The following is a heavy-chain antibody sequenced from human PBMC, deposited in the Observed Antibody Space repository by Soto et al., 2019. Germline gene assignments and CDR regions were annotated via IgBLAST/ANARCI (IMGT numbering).Heavy chain of an antibody. CDR3: ARAMAAADKGEGPGWFDP. CDR2: MNADGGRT. V-gene: IGHV1-46*01. CDR1: GYAFTRFY. Sequence: VQLVQSGAEVREPGASVMLSCKTSGYAFTRFYMRWVRQAPGRGLEWMGTMNADGGRTTYAQNFQGRLTMTRDTSTGTIYVDMSSRKLEDAAVYYYARAMAAADKGEGPGWFDPWGQGALVTVSS. D-gene: IGHD6-25*01. J-gene: IGHJ5*02.